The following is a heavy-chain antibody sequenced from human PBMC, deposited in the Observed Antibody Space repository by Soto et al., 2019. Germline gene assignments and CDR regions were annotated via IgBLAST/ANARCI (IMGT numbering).Heavy chain of an antibody. J-gene: IGHJ2*01. D-gene: IGHD1-26*01. Sequence: HLVESGGGLVQPGWSLRLSCTASGFTFRNNWMAWVRQDPGKGLEWVANMNADGSEKYYVDSAKGRFTISRDNAKNSLYLQMNSLSAEDTAVYYCASYVMGGYFDLWGRGTLVTVSS. V-gene: IGHV3-7*05. CDR1: GFTFRNNW. CDR2: MNADGSEK. CDR3: ASYVMGGYFDL.